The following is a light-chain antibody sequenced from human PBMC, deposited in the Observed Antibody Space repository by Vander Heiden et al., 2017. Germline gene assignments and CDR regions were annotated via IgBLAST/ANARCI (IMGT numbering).Light chain of an antibody. CDR1: GSGVGGYNY. CDR2: EVS. Sequence: SALTQPAPVSGSPGQSTTISCAGPGSGVGGYNYSSWYQQQPGKAPKRMVYEVSNRPSGVSKRCSDSESGNTASLTISGHQAEDGDDYYCSSYTSSSTVGFGTGTKVTVL. V-gene: IGLV2-14*01. J-gene: IGLJ1*01. CDR3: SSYTSSSTVG.